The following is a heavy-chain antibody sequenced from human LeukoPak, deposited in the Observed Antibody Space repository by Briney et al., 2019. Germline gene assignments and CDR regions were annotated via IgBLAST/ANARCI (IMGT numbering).Heavy chain of an antibody. CDR2: MNPNSGNT. V-gene: IGHV1-8*01. CDR1: GYTFTSYD. Sequence: ASVNVSCKASGYTFTSYDINWVRQATGQGLEWMGWMNPNSGNTGYAQKFQGRFTMTRNTSISTAYMELSCLRSEDTAVYYCARMGIAAAGGTHVGYYFDYWGQGTLVTVSS. D-gene: IGHD6-13*01. CDR3: ARMGIAAAGGTHVGYYFDY. J-gene: IGHJ4*02.